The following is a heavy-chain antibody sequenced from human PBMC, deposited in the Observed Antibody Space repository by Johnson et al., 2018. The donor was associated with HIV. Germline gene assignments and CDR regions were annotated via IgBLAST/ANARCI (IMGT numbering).Heavy chain of an antibody. Sequence: VQLVESGGGLVQPGGSLRLSCAASGFTFSSYAMSWVRQAPGKGLEWVSAISGSGSTIFYAASLKGRFTIPRDNAKNSLYLQMHSLRAEDTAVYYCASGYYYGSGTYHGAFDIWGQGTMVTVSS. CDR1: GFTFSSYA. CDR3: ASGYYYGSGTYHGAFDI. J-gene: IGHJ3*02. V-gene: IGHV3-23*04. D-gene: IGHD3-10*01. CDR2: ISGSGSTI.